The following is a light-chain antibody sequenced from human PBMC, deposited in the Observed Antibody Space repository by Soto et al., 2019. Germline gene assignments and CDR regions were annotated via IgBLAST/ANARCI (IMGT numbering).Light chain of an antibody. V-gene: IGLV2-8*01. CDR3: ISHGGSSTL. Sequence: QSVLTQPPSASGSPGQSVTISCTGTSSDVGGYNYVSWYQQHPGKAPKFVIYEVNKRPSGVPDRFSGSKSGNTASLTVSGLQAEDEAAYYCISHGGSSTLFGGGTKVTVL. J-gene: IGLJ2*01. CDR2: EVN. CDR1: SSDVGGYNY.